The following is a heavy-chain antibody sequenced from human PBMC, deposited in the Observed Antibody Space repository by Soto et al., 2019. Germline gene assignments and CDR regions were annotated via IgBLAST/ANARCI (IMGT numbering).Heavy chain of an antibody. Sequence: EVQLLESGGGLVQPGGSLRLSCAASGFTFSSYAMSWVRQAPGKGLEWVSAISGSGGSTYYADSVKGRFTISRDNSKNTLDLKMTSLRAGDKAVYYWAKGGGATHYYYYGMDVWGQGTTVTVSS. CDR2: ISGSGGST. J-gene: IGHJ6*02. CDR3: AKGGGATHYYYYGMDV. D-gene: IGHD1-26*01. V-gene: IGHV3-23*01. CDR1: GFTFSSYA.